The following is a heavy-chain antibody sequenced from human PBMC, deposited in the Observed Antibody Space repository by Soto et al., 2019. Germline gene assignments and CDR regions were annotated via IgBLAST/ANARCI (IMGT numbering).Heavy chain of an antibody. CDR2: IYYSGST. D-gene: IGHD1-26*01. CDR1: GGSISSYY. Sequence: QVQLQESGPGLVKPSETLSLTCTVSGGSISSYYWSWIRQPPGKGLEWIGYIYYSGSTNYNPSLKSRVTISVDTPKTQFSLKLTSVTSADTAVYYCARGGGSPDYWGQGTLVTVSS. CDR3: ARGGGSPDY. J-gene: IGHJ4*02. V-gene: IGHV4-59*08.